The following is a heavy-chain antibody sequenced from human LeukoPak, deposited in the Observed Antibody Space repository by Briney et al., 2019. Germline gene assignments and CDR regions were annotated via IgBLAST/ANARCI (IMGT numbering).Heavy chain of an antibody. V-gene: IGHV4-4*07. J-gene: IGHJ6*02. CDR2: IYTSGST. CDR1: GGSISSYY. CDR3: ARDRSYSSGWYDYYGMDV. D-gene: IGHD6-19*01. Sequence: SETLSPTCTVSGGSISSYYWSWIRQPAGKGLEWIGRIYTSGSTNYSPSLKSRVTMSVDTSKNQFSLKLSSVTAADTAVYYCARDRSYSSGWYDYYGMDVWGQGTTVTVSS.